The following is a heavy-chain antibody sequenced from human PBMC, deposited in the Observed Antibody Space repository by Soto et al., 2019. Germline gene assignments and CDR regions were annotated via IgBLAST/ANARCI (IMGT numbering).Heavy chain of an antibody. D-gene: IGHD4-17*01. CDR1: GYTFTNYG. CDR3: ARTTVTASYYYMDV. CDR2: ISTYNGNT. Sequence: ASVKVSCKASGYTFTNYGFTWVRQAPGQGLEWLGWISTYNGNTKYAQKVQGRLTMTTDTSTSTANMELTSLGSDDTALYYCARTTVTASYYYMDVWGKGSTVTVSS. J-gene: IGHJ6*03. V-gene: IGHV1-18*01.